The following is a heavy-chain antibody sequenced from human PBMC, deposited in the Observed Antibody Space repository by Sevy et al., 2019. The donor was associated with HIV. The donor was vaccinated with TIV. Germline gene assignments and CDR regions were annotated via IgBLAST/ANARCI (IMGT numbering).Heavy chain of an antibody. CDR1: GFTFSSYD. D-gene: IGHD3-22*01. V-gene: IGHV3-48*03. Sequence: GGSLRLSCAGSGFTFSSYDMNWVRQAPGKGLEWISKISSSGSSIYYADSVKGRFTIARGNAKNSLNLQMNSLRAEDTALYYCARNGEAYDTGFDPWGQGTLVTVSS. CDR2: ISSSGSSI. J-gene: IGHJ5*02. CDR3: ARNGEAYDTGFDP.